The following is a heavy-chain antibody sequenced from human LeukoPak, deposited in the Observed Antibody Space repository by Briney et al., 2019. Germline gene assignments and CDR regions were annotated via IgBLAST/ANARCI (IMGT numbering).Heavy chain of an antibody. J-gene: IGHJ4*02. CDR3: ARDRDSSGWYGWVDY. CDR1: GGSINNYY. CDR2: IYYSGST. D-gene: IGHD6-19*01. V-gene: IGHV4-59*01. Sequence: SETLSLTCSVSGGSINNYYWSWIRQPPGKGLEWIGNIYYSGSTNYNPSLKSRVSISVDTSKNQFSLKLTSVTAADTAMYYCARDRDSSGWYGWVDYWGQGTLVTVSS.